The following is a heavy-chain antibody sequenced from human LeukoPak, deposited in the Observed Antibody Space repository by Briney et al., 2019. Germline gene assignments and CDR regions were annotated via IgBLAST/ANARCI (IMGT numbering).Heavy chain of an antibody. CDR2: ISGSGGST. CDR1: GFTFSSYA. Sequence: PGGSLRLSCAASGFTFSSYAMSWVRQAPGKGLEWVSGISGSGGSTYYADSVKGRFTISRDNSKNTLYLQMNSLRAEDTAVYYCAKGWESSGWYGAKFDYWGQGTLVTVSS. J-gene: IGHJ4*02. D-gene: IGHD3-22*01. V-gene: IGHV3-23*01. CDR3: AKGWESSGWYGAKFDY.